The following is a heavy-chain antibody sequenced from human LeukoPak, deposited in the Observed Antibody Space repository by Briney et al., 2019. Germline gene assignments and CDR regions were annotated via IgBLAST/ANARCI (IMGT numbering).Heavy chain of an antibody. D-gene: IGHD3-22*01. V-gene: IGHV5-51*01. J-gene: IGHJ4*02. CDR3: ALSNEAFDSAGYFDY. Sequence: GASLKISCKGSGYTFTNYWDGWVRQMPSKGLEWMGTIYPNNSDSRYNPSFRGQVTISVDRSITTAYLLWKSLKASDTAIYYCALSNEAFDSAGYFDYWGQGTLVTVSS. CDR1: GYTFTNYW. CDR2: IYPNNSDS.